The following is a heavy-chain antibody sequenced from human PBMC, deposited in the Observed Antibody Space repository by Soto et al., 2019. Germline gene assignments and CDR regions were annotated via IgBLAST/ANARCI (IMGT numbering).Heavy chain of an antibody. CDR2: ISNNGGPT. Sequence: GGSLTLSCSAPGFTFSNYAMHWVGQAPGKGLEYVSAISNNGGPTYYPDSVKGRFTMSSDNSKNTLYLQMSSLRAEDTAVYYCVKGRSAWYSDPFDYWGQGTLVTVSS. CDR1: GFTFSNYA. V-gene: IGHV3-64D*06. CDR3: VKGRSAWYSDPFDY. D-gene: IGHD6-19*01. J-gene: IGHJ4*02.